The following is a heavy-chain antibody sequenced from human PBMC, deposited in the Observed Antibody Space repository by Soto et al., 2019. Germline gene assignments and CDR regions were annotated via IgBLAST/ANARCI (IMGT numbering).Heavy chain of an antibody. Sequence: GGSLRLSCAASGFTFRNYGMNWVRQAPGKGLEWVSYIGIGSSTTYYADSVKGRFTISRDNAKNSLYLQMNSLRAEDTAVYYCARDPPGYSSGWYDYWGQGTLVTVSS. J-gene: IGHJ4*02. CDR2: IGIGSSTT. CDR1: GFTFRNYG. V-gene: IGHV3-48*04. D-gene: IGHD6-19*01. CDR3: ARDPPGYSSGWYDY.